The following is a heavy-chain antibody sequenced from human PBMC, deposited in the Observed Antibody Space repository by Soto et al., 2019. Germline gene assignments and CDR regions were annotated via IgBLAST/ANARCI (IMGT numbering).Heavy chain of an antibody. Sequence: ASVKVSCTASGYTFTSYYMHWVRQAPGQGLEWMGIINPSGGSTSYAQKFQGRVTMTRDTSTSTVYMELSSLRSEDTAVYYCARDSGSYYLDYWGQGTLVTVSS. CDR3: ARDSGSYYLDY. CDR2: INPSGGST. J-gene: IGHJ4*02. V-gene: IGHV1-46*01. CDR1: GYTFTSYY. D-gene: IGHD1-26*01.